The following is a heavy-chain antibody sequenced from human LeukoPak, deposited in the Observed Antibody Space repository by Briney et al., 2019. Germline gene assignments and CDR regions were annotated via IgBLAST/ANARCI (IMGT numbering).Heavy chain of an antibody. CDR1: GGSISSYY. J-gene: IGHJ4*02. CDR2: IYYSGST. D-gene: IGHD3-10*01. Sequence: PSETLSLTCTVSGGSISSYYWSWIRQPPGKGLEWIGYIYYSGSTNYNPSLKSRVTISVDTSKNQFSLKLSSVTAADTAVYYCAGLLYGSGSYFFFDYWGQGTLVIVSS. CDR3: AGLLYGSGSYFFFDY. V-gene: IGHV4-59*08.